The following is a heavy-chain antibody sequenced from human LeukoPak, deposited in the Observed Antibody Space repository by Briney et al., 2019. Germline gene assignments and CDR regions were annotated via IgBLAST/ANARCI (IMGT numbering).Heavy chain of an antibody. V-gene: IGHV3-21*01. D-gene: IGHD6-25*01. CDR1: GFTFSSYS. CDR2: ISSSSSYI. J-gene: IGHJ4*02. CDR3: ARESGYSDLDY. Sequence: GGSLRLSCAASGFTFSSYSMNWVRQAPGKGLECGSSISSSSSYIYYADSVKGRFTISRDNAKNSLYLQMNSLRAEDTGVYYCARESGYSDLDYWGQGTLVTVSS.